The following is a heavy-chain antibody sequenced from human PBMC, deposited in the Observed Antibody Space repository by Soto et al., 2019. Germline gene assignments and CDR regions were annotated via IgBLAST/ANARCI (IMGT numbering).Heavy chain of an antibody. V-gene: IGHV3-30*18. CDR1: GFTFSSYG. CDR3: AKLSMPYEPYYYYGMDV. CDR2: ISYDGSNK. D-gene: IGHD2-2*01. Sequence: QVQLVESGGGVVQPGRSLRLSCAASGFTFSSYGMHWVRQAPGKGLEWVAVISYDGSNKYYADSVKGRFTISRDNSKNKXDLQMNSLRAEDTAVYYCAKLSMPYEPYYYYGMDVWGQGTTVTVSS. J-gene: IGHJ6*02.